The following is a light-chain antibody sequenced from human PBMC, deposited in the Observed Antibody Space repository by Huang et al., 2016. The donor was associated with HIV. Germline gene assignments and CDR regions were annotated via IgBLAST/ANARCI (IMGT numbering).Light chain of an antibody. V-gene: IGKV1-9*01. CDR3: QQFSDFF. J-gene: IGKJ3*01. CDR1: QDINNN. Sequence: IQLTQFPSSLSASVGDRVSIPFRASQDINNNLAWYQPKPGKAPKLLIYATSTLQNGVPSRFTGRGSGTVFILTINNLQPEDFATYYCQQFSDFFFGPGTRVDVK. CDR2: ATS.